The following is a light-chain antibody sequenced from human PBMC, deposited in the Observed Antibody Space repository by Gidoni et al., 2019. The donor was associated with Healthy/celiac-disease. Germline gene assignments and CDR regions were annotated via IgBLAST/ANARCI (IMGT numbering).Light chain of an antibody. CDR2: DAS. CDR3: QQYNSYSLYT. Sequence: DIQMTQSPSTLSASVGDRVTITCRASQSISSWFAWYQQKPGKAPKLLTYDASSLESGVPSRFSGSGSGTEFTLTISSLQPDDVATYYCQQYNSYSLYTFGQGTKLEIK. CDR1: QSISSW. V-gene: IGKV1-5*01. J-gene: IGKJ2*01.